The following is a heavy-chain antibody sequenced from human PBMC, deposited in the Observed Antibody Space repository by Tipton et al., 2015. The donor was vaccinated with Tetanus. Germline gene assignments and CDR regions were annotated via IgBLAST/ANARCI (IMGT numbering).Heavy chain of an antibody. J-gene: IGHJ4*02. Sequence: TLSLTCTVSGDSIDGGTFYWAWIRQAPGKGLEWIGSVYESGDTYYIPSLKSRVTISEDTPKDQLSLKRKSMAAADTAVYYCARHQSAYFTPFDSWGQGTLVTVSS. D-gene: IGHD3-3*01. CDR2: VYESGDT. CDR3: ARHQSAYFTPFDS. V-gene: IGHV4-39*01. CDR1: GDSIDGGTFY.